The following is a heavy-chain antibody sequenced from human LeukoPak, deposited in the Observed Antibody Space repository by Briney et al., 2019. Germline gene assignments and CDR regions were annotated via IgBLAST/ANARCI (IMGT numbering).Heavy chain of an antibody. CDR3: ARDHYDFWSGYQSHMDV. CDR2: ISSSSSYI. V-gene: IGHV3-21*01. D-gene: IGHD3-3*01. Sequence: GGSLRLSCAASGFTFSSYSMNWVRQAPGKGLEWVSSISSSSSYIYYADSVKGRFTISRDNAKNSLYLQMNSLRAEDTAVYYCARDHYDFWSGYQSHMDVWGKGTTVTVSS. J-gene: IGHJ6*03. CDR1: GFTFSSYS.